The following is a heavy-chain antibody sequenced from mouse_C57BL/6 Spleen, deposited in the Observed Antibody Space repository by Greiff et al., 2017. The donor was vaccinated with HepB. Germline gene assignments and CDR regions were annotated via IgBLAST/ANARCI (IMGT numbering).Heavy chain of an antibody. J-gene: IGHJ2*01. V-gene: IGHV1-80*01. Sequence: VQLQQSGAELVKPGASVKISCKASGYAFSSYWMNWVKQRPGKGLEWIGQIYPGDGDTNYNGKFKGKATLTADKSSSTAYMQLSSLTSEDSAVYCCAPQGVYYGSPDYWGQGTTRTVSS. CDR2: IYPGDGDT. CDR3: APQGVYYGSPDY. D-gene: IGHD1-1*01. CDR1: GYAFSSYW.